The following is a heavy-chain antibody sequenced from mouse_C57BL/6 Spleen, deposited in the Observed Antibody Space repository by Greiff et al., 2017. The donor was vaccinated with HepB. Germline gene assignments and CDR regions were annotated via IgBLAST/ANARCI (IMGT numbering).Heavy chain of an antibody. V-gene: IGHV5-4*01. D-gene: IGHD1-1*01. Sequence: EVQGVESGGGLVKPGGSLKLSCAASGFTFSSYAMSWVRQTPEKRLEWVATISDGGSYTYYPDNVKGRFTISRDNAKNNLYLQMSHLKSEDTAMYYCARGNYGSTQFAYWGQGTLVTVSA. J-gene: IGHJ3*01. CDR1: GFTFSSYA. CDR2: ISDGGSYT. CDR3: ARGNYGSTQFAY.